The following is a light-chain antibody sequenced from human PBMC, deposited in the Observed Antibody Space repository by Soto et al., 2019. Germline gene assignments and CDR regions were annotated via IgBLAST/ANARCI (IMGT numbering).Light chain of an antibody. V-gene: IGLV4-69*01. CDR2: LNSDGSH. Sequence: QLVLTQSPSASAFLGASVKLTCTLSSWHTSYAIACHQQQPEKGPRYLMKLNSDGSHSKGDGIPDRFSGSSSGAERFLTISSLQSEDEADYYCQTWGTGLRVFGGGTQLTVL. CDR3: QTWGTGLRV. J-gene: IGLJ3*02. CDR1: SWHTSYA.